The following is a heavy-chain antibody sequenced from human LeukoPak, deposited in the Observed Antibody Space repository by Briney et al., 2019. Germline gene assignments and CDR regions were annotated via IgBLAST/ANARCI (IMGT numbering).Heavy chain of an antibody. CDR3: ARDGDIAAIPNGPPVY. D-gene: IGHD6-13*01. J-gene: IGHJ4*02. CDR2: ISSNGGST. CDR1: GFTFSSYA. Sequence: PGGSLRLSCAASGFTFSSYAMHWVRQAPGKGLEYVSAISSNGGSTYYANSVKGRFTISRDNSKNTLYLQMGSLRAEDMAVYYCARDGDIAAIPNGPPVYWGQGTLVTVSS. V-gene: IGHV3-64*01.